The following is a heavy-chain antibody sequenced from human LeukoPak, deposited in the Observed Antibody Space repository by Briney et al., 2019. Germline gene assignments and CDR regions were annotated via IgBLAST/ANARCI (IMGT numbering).Heavy chain of an antibody. J-gene: IGHJ2*01. V-gene: IGHV4-59*01. CDR1: GGSINSYY. Sequence: PSETLSLTCTVSGGSINSYYWSWIRQPPGEGLEWIGYIYYSGSTNYNPSLKSRVTMSVDTSKSQFSLKLSSVTAADTAVYYCARVGAVGYFDLWGRGTLVTVSS. CDR2: IYYSGST. D-gene: IGHD4/OR15-4a*01. CDR3: ARVGAVGYFDL.